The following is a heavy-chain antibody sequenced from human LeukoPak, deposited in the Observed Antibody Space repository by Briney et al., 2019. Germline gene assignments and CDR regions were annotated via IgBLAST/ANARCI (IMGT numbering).Heavy chain of an antibody. Sequence: SETLSLTCTVSGGSISSYYWSWLRQPPGKGLECVGFIYYSGSTHYKSSLKSRVTISVDTSKNQFSLRLSSVTAADTAVYYCARHSGSSPHYFDYWGQGTLVTVSS. CDR3: ARHSGSSPHYFDY. D-gene: IGHD1-26*01. CDR1: GGSISSYY. V-gene: IGHV4-59*08. J-gene: IGHJ4*02. CDR2: IYYSGST.